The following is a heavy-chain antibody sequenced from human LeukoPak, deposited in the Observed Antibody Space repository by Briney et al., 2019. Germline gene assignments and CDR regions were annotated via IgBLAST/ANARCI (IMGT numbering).Heavy chain of an antibody. J-gene: IGHJ4*02. CDR3: AGGIAVAGLL. D-gene: IGHD6-19*01. CDR1: GGSFSGYY. Sequence: SETLSLTCAVYGGSFSGYYWNWIRQPPRKGLEWIGEINHSGSTNYNPSLKSRVTISIDTSKNQFSLKLSSVTAADTAVYCCAGGIAVAGLLWGQGTLVTVSS. V-gene: IGHV4-34*01. CDR2: INHSGST.